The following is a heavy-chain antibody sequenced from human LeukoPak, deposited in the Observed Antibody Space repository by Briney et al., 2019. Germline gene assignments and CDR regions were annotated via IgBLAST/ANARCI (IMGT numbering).Heavy chain of an antibody. V-gene: IGHV1-69*04. J-gene: IGHJ4*02. D-gene: IGHD1-14*01. Sequence: EASVKVSCKASGGTFSSYAISWVRQAPGQGLEWMGRIIPILGIANYAQKFQGRVTITADKSTSTAYMELSSLRSEDTAVYYCASFNQRTRNYYFDYRGQGTLVTVSS. CDR1: GGTFSSYA. CDR3: ASFNQRTRNYYFDY. CDR2: IIPILGIA.